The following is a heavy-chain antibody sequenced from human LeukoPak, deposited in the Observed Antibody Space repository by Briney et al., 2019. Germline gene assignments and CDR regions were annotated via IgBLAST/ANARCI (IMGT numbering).Heavy chain of an antibody. J-gene: IGHJ4*02. V-gene: IGHV4-39*01. CDR2: IYYSGST. Sequence: GSLRLSCAASGFTFRSYDMSWVRQPPGKGLEWIGSIYYSGSTYYNPSLKSRVTISVDTSKNQFSLKLSSVTAADTAVYYCASAQWLVRFDYWGQGTLVTVSS. D-gene: IGHD6-19*01. CDR3: ASAQWLVRFDY. CDR1: GFTFRSYD.